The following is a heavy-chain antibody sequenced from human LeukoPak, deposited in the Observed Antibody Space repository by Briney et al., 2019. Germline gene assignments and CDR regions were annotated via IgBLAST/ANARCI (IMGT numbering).Heavy chain of an antibody. Sequence: PSETLSLTCTVSGGSISSSSYYWSWIRQPPGKGLEWIGYIYYSGSTNYNPSLKSRVTISVDTSKNQFSLKLSSVTAADTAVYYCASRKSMVRGVNRDYYYYYYMDVWGKGTTVTVSS. J-gene: IGHJ6*03. CDR2: IYYSGST. V-gene: IGHV4-61*01. CDR3: ASRKSMVRGVNRDYYYYYYMDV. CDR1: GGSISSSSYY. D-gene: IGHD3-10*01.